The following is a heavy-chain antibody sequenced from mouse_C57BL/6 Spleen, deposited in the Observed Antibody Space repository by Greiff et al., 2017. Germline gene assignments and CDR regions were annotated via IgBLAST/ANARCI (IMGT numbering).Heavy chain of an antibody. CDR2: SRNKANDYTT. V-gene: IGHV7-1*01. CDR3: ARDAGYYVGAMDY. CDR1: GFTFSDFY. D-gene: IGHD2-3*01. J-gene: IGHJ4*01. Sequence: EVMLVESGGGLVQSGRSLRLSCATSGFTFSDFYMEWVRQAPGKGLEWIAASRNKANDYTTEYSASVKGRFIVSRDTSQSILYLQMNALRAEDTAIYYGARDAGYYVGAMDYWGQGTSVTVSS.